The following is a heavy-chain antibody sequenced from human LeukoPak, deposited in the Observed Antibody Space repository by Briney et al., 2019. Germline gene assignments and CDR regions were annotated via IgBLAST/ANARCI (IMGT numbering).Heavy chain of an antibody. CDR1: EFTFSSYW. Sequence: PGGSLRLSCAASEFTFSSYWMIWVRQAPGKGLEWVANIKQDGSEKFYVDSVKGRFTISRDNAKNSLYLQMNSLRAEDTAVYYCARAVYCSSGSCFSKYFDYWGQGTLVSVSS. V-gene: IGHV3-7*04. CDR3: ARAVYCSSGSCFSKYFDY. D-gene: IGHD2-15*01. CDR2: IKQDGSEK. J-gene: IGHJ4*02.